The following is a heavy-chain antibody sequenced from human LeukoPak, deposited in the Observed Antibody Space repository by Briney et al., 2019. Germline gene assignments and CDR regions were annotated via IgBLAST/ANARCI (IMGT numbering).Heavy chain of an antibody. CDR1: GGSISSSSYY. CDR3: ARDREAAERFSTFDP. Sequence: SETLSLTCTVSGGSISSSSYYWGWIRQPPGKGLEWIGSIYYSGSTYYNPSLKSRVTISVDTSKNQFSLKLSSVTAADTAVYYCARDREAAERFSTFDPWGQGTLVTVSS. CDR2: IYYSGST. V-gene: IGHV4-39*07. J-gene: IGHJ5*02. D-gene: IGHD5-24*01.